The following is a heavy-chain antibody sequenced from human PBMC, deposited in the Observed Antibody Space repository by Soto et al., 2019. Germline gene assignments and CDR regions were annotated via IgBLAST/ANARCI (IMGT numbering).Heavy chain of an antibody. Sequence: QVQLVESGGGVVQPGRSLRLSCAASGFTFSSYGMHWVRQAPGKGLEWVAVISYDGSNKYYADSVKGRFTISRDNSKNXQYLQMNSLRAEDTDMYYCAKGDLEMATITWDAFDIWGQGTMVTVSS. V-gene: IGHV3-30*18. CDR1: GFTFSSYG. D-gene: IGHD5-12*01. CDR2: ISYDGSNK. CDR3: AKGDLEMATITWDAFDI. J-gene: IGHJ3*02.